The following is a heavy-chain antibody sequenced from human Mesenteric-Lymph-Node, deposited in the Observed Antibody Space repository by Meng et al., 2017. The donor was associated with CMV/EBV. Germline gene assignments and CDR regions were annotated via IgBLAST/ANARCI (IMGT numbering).Heavy chain of an antibody. CDR3: ARHTIFGVASYYYYGMDV. D-gene: IGHD3-3*01. CDR1: GFTFSDYY. CDR2: VYSGGNT. Sequence: GESLKISCAASGFTFSDYYMSWIRQAPGKGLEWVSVVYSGGNTYYADSVKGRFTISRDNSKNTLYLQMNSLRAEDTAVYYCARHTIFGVASYYYYGMDVWGQGTTVTVSS. V-gene: IGHV3-66*04. J-gene: IGHJ6*02.